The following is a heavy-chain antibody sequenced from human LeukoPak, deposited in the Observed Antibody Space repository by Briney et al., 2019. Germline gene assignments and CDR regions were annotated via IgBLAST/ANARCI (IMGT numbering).Heavy chain of an antibody. V-gene: IGHV3-23*01. D-gene: IGHD2-15*01. Sequence: GGSLRLSCAASGFTFSSYAMSWVRQAPGKGLEWVSAISGSGGSTYYADSVKGRFTISRDNSKNTLYLQMNSLRAEDAAVYYCAESPLQYCSGGSCYAMLFDYWGQGTLVTVSS. CDR2: ISGSGGST. J-gene: IGHJ4*02. CDR3: AESPLQYCSGGSCYAMLFDY. CDR1: GFTFSSYA.